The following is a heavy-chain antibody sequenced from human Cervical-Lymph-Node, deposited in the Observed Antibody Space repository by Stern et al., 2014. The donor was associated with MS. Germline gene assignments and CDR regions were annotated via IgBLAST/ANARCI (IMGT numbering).Heavy chain of an antibody. CDR2: ISSSGRTI. CDR3: VRGGAVAY. D-gene: IGHD6-25*01. CDR1: GFTFSEFY. J-gene: IGHJ4*02. Sequence: VQLVESGGSLVKPGGSLRLSCAASGFTFSEFYMGWIRQPPGQGLQWVAYISSSGRTIYYEDSVKGRFTVSRDNAKSSVFLQMNSLRADDTAVYYCVRGGAVAYWGPGTLVTVSS. V-gene: IGHV3-11*01.